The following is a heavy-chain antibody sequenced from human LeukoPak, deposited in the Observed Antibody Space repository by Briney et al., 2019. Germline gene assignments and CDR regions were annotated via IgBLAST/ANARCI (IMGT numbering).Heavy chain of an antibody. D-gene: IGHD2-15*01. CDR1: GFTVSSNY. V-gene: IGHV3-53*01. Sequence: GGSLRLSCAASGFTVSSNYMSWVRQAPGKGLEWVSVIYSGGSTYYADSVKGRFAISRDSSKNTLYLQMNSLRAEDTAVYYCARGGVVQYSNFDYWGQGTLVTVSS. J-gene: IGHJ4*02. CDR3: ARGGVVQYSNFDY. CDR2: IYSGGST.